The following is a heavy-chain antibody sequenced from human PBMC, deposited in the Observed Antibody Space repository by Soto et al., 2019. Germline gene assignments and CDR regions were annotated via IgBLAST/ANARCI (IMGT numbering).Heavy chain of an antibody. D-gene: IGHD3-9*01. V-gene: IGHV4-4*02. CDR1: GGSISSSNW. Sequence: QVQLQESGPGLVKPSGTLSLTCAVSGGSISSSNWWSWVRQPPGKGLEWIGEIYHSGSTNYNPSLKSRVTISVEKSMNQFSLKLSSVTAADTAVYYCASYSDYDILTGYYGSHFDYWGQGTLVTVSS. CDR3: ASYSDYDILTGYYGSHFDY. J-gene: IGHJ4*02. CDR2: IYHSGST.